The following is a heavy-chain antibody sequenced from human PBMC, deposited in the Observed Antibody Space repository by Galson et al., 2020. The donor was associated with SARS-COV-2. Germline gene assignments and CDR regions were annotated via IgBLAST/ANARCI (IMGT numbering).Heavy chain of an antibody. J-gene: IGHJ4*02. D-gene: IGHD6-6*01. CDR3: ARGGAARPEYYFDY. CDR1: GFTFSSYS. V-gene: IGHV3-21*01. Sequence: GGSLRLSCAASGFTFSSYSMNWVRQAPGKGLEWVSSISSSSSYIYYADSVKGRFTISRDNAKNSLYLQMNSLRAEDTAVYYCARGGAARPEYYFDYWGQVTLVTVSS. CDR2: ISSSSSYI.